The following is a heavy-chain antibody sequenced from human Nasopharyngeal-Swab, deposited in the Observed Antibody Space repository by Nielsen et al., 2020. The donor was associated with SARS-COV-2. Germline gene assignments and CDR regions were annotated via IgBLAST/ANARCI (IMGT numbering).Heavy chain of an antibody. V-gene: IGHV1-46*01. CDR3: ARDRGVNDYVWGSYRKSDAFDI. CDR2: INPSGGST. D-gene: IGHD3-16*02. Sequence: ASVKVSCKASGYTFTSYYMHWVRQAPGQGLEWMGIINPSGGSTSYAQKFQDRVTMTRDTSTSTVYMELSSLRSEDTAVYYCARDRGVNDYVWGSYRKSDAFDIWGQGTMVTVSS. J-gene: IGHJ3*02. CDR1: GYTFTSYY.